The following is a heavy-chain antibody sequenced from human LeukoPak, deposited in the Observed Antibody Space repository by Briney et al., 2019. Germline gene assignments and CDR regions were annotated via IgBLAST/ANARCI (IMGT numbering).Heavy chain of an antibody. J-gene: IGHJ5*02. V-gene: IGHV3-11*04. Sequence: GGSLRLSCAASGFTFSDYYMSWIRQAPGKGLEWVSYISSSGSTIYHADSVKGRFTISRDNAKNSLYLQMNSLRAEDTAVYYCATRITGTTFSRSSNNWFDPWGQGTLVTVSS. CDR3: ATRITGTTFSRSSNNWFDP. CDR2: ISSSGSTI. CDR1: GFTFSDYY. D-gene: IGHD1-20*01.